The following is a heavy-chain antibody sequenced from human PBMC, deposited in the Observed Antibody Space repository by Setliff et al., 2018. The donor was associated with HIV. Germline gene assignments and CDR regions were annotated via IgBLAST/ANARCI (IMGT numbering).Heavy chain of an antibody. CDR3: ARVKNYYDSSGYHY. D-gene: IGHD3-22*01. Sequence: SETLSLTCTVSGDSITSGGYYWSWIRQPAGKGLGWIGHIYTSGSTNYNPSLKSRVTISIDTSNNQFSLKLSSVTAADTAMYYCARVKNYYDSSGYHYWGQGTLVTVSS. V-gene: IGHV4-61*09. CDR2: IYTSGST. CDR1: GDSITSGGYY. J-gene: IGHJ4*02.